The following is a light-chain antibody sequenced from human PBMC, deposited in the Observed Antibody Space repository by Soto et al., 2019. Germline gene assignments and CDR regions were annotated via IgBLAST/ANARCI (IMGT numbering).Light chain of an antibody. CDR3: QQYGSSPGT. CDR1: QSVSNSY. V-gene: IGKV3-20*01. Sequence: EIVMTQSPATLPVSPGERATLYCRASQSVSNSYLAWYQQKPGQAPRLLMYGASNRATGIPDRFSGSGSGTDFTLTISRLEPEDFAVYYCQQYGSSPGTFGQGTKVDI. J-gene: IGKJ1*01. CDR2: GAS.